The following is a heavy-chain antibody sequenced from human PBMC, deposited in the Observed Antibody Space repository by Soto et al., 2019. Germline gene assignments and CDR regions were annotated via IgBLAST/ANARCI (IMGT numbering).Heavy chain of an antibody. CDR2: MNPNSGNT. D-gene: IGHD3-10*01. V-gene: IGHV1-8*01. J-gene: IGHJ5*02. Sequence: RASVKVSCKASGYTFTSYDINWVRQATGQGLEWMGWMNPNSGNTGYAQKFQGRVTMTRNTSISTAYMELSSLRSEDTAVYYCASPYYYGSGNAYNWFDPWGQGTLVTVSS. CDR1: GYTFTSYD. CDR3: ASPYYYGSGNAYNWFDP.